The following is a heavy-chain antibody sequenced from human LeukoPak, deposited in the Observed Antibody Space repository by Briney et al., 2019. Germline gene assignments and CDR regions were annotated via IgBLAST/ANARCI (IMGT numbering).Heavy chain of an antibody. V-gene: IGHV3-33*01. J-gene: IGHJ6*02. CDR1: GFTFSSCG. CDR2: IWYDGSNK. Sequence: GSLRLSCAASGFTFSSCGMHWVRQAPGKGLEWVAVIWYDGSNKYYADSVKGRFTISRDNSKNTLYLQMNSLRAEDTAVYYCARDLVGDFWSGYLYGMDVWGQGTTVTVSS. D-gene: IGHD3-3*01. CDR3: ARDLVGDFWSGYLYGMDV.